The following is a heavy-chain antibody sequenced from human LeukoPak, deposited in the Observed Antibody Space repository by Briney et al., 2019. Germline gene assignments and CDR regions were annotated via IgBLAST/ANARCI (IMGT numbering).Heavy chain of an antibody. CDR2: TYYRSKWYN. CDR3: ARDQLAYCGGDCYANHDAFDI. CDR1: GDSVSSNSAA. J-gene: IGHJ3*02. Sequence: SQTLSLTCAISGDSVSSNSAAWNWIRQSPSRGLEWLGRTYYRSKWYNDYAVSVESRLTINPDTSKNQFSLQLNSVTPEDTAVYYCARDQLAYCGGDCYANHDAFDIWGQGTMVTVSS. V-gene: IGHV6-1*01. D-gene: IGHD2-21*02.